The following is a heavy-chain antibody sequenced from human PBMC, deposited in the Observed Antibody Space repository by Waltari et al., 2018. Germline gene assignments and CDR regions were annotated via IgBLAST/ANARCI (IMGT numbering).Heavy chain of an antibody. D-gene: IGHD1-26*01. CDR3: ARGLTGWSRRGAFDI. Sequence: QVQLQQWGAGLLKPSETLSLTCAVYGGSFSGYYWSWIRQPPGKGLEWIGEINHSGITNYNPSLKSRVTISVDTSKSHFSLKLSSVTAADTAVYYCARGLTGWSRRGAFDIWGQGTMVTVSS. CDR1: GGSFSGYY. J-gene: IGHJ3*02. CDR2: INHSGIT. V-gene: IGHV4-34*01.